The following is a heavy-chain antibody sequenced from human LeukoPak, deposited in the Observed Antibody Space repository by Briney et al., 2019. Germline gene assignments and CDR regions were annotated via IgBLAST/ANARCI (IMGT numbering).Heavy chain of an antibody. CDR3: GNYSGCYDF. CDR2: ISWIGGSI. CDR1: GFTLDDYA. V-gene: IGHV3-9*01. Sequence: GGSLRLSCEASGFTLDDYAMHCVRQAPGKGLEWVSGISWIGGSIDYADSVKGRFTNSRDKAKNSLYLQMNSLRAEEKGLYDCGNYSGCYDFWDRGTLV. J-gene: IGHJ2*01.